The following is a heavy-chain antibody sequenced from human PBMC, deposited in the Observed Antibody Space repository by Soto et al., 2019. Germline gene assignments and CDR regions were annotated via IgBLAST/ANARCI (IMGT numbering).Heavy chain of an antibody. D-gene: IGHD3-10*01. CDR1: GGSISSGGYY. Sequence: QVQLQESGPGLVKPSQTLSLTCTVSGGSISSGGYYWSWIRQHPGKGLEWIGYIYYSGSTYYNPSLKCRVTISVYTSNNHFSLKLSSVTAADTAVYYCARVFGFGGMDVWGQGTTVTVSS. V-gene: IGHV4-31*03. J-gene: IGHJ6*02. CDR2: IYYSGST. CDR3: ARVFGFGGMDV.